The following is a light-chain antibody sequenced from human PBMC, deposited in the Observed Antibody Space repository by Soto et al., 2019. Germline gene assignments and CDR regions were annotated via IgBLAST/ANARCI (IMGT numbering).Light chain of an antibody. CDR3: QQYVSWT. CDR2: GTS. Sequence: IVLTQSPATLSVSPGESATLSCRASQTISSNYLAWYQQKPGQAPSLLIYGTSSRATGIPDRFSGSGSGTDFTLTISRLEPEDSAIYYCQQYVSWTFGQGTKVVIK. V-gene: IGKV3-20*01. J-gene: IGKJ1*01. CDR1: QTISSNY.